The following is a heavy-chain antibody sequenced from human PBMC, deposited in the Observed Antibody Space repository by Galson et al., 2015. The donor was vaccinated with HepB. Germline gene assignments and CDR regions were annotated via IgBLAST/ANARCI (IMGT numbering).Heavy chain of an antibody. CDR1: GDSVSSNSAA. CDR3: AREITDYYYMDV. CDR2: TYYRSNWFD. V-gene: IGHV6-1*01. D-gene: IGHD3-16*01. J-gene: IGHJ6*03. Sequence: CAISGDSVSSNSAAWHWIRQSPSRDLEWLGRTYYRSNWFDNYAVSVKSRITINPETSKNQFSLQLTSVTPEDTAVYYCAREITDYYYMDVWGKGTTVTFSS.